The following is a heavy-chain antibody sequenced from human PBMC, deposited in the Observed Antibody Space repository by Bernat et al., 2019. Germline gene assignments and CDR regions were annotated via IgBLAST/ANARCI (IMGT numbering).Heavy chain of an antibody. D-gene: IGHD4-17*01. CDR1: GFAFSNYE. Sequence: EVQLVESGGGLVQPGGSLRLSCAASGFAFSNYEMNWVRQAPGKGLEWLSYIETDGSRTYYAGSVKGRFTISRDNAKNSLYLQMNSLRAEDTALYFCARDPTVTTLYWYFDLWGRGTLVTVSS. J-gene: IGHJ2*01. CDR2: IETDGSRT. V-gene: IGHV3-48*03. CDR3: ARDPTVTTLYWYFDL.